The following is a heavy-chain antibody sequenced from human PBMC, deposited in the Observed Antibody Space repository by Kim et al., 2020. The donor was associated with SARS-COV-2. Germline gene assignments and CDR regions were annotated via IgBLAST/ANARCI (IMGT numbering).Heavy chain of an antibody. D-gene: IGHD3-10*01. V-gene: IGHV1-3*01. CDR3: LGSVYFDY. CDR2: IDCGNGNT. J-gene: IGHJ4*02. Sequence: ASVKVSCKTSGHFFTSYSIHWVRQAPGQGLEWMGGIDCGNGNTIYSQKFQGRVTFTTDTSASTAYMELSILRSEDSAVYYCLGSVYFDYFGEGTLVTVSS. CDR1: GHFFTSYS.